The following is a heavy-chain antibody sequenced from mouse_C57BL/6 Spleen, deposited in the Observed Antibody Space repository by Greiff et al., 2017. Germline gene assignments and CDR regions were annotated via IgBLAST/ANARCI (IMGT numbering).Heavy chain of an antibody. Sequence: QVQLQQSGAELARPGASVKLSCKASGYTFTSYGISWVKQRTGQGLEWIGEIYPRSGNTYYNEKFKGKATLTADKSSSTAYMELRSLTSEDSAVYFCARYYSNYHYYAMDYWGQGTSVTVSS. J-gene: IGHJ4*01. CDR1: GYTFTSYG. CDR2: IYPRSGNT. V-gene: IGHV1-81*01. D-gene: IGHD2-5*01. CDR3: ARYYSNYHYYAMDY.